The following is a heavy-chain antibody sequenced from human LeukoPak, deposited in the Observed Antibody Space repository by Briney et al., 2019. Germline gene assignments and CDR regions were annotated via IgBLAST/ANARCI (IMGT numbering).Heavy chain of an antibody. Sequence: PSETLSLTCTVSGGSISSYYWSWIRQPAGKGLEWIGRIYTSGSTNYNPSLKSRVTMSVDTSRNQFSLNLSPVTAADTAMYYCARDSSNWRQYDCWGQGTLVTVSS. J-gene: IGHJ4*02. CDR2: IYTSGST. CDR3: ARDSSNWRQYDC. CDR1: GGSISSYY. V-gene: IGHV4-4*07. D-gene: IGHD1-1*01.